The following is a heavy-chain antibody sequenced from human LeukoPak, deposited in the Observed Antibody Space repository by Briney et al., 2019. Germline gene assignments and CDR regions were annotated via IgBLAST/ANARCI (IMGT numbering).Heavy chain of an antibody. D-gene: IGHD3-22*01. V-gene: IGHV1-46*01. Sequence: ASVKVSCKASGYTFTSYYMHWVRQAPGQGLEWMGIINPSGGSTSYAQKFQGRVTMTRNTSISTAYMELSSLRSEDTAVYYCARGRVSYYYDSSGYRNWFDPWGQGTLVTVSS. CDR3: ARGRVSYYYDSSGYRNWFDP. CDR2: INPSGGST. J-gene: IGHJ5*02. CDR1: GYTFTSYY.